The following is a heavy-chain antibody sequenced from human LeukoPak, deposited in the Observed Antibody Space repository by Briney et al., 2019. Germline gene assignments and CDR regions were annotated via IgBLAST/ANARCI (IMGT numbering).Heavy chain of an antibody. V-gene: IGHV4-4*02. CDR2: IYSSGST. J-gene: IGHJ4*02. CDR1: GGSISGGNG. Sequence: SGTLSLTCTVSGGSISGGNGWSWVRQPPGKGLEWIGRIYSSGSTNYNPSLKSRVTMSVDTSKNQFSLKLTSVTAADTAAYYCARDLGGYTYGYSFDYWGQGTLVTVSS. D-gene: IGHD5-18*01. CDR3: ARDLGGYTYGYSFDY.